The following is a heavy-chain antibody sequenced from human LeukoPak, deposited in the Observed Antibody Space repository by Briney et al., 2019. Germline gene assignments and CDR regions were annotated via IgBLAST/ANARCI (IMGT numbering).Heavy chain of an antibody. V-gene: IGHV1-69*02. D-gene: IGHD6-19*01. CDR1: GGTLRRHT. J-gene: IGHJ4*02. Sequence: ASVKVSCKASGGTLRRHTITWVRQAPGQGLEWMGRIIPMMGKANYEQKFQGRVTITADTSTDTAYMDLISLRSEDTAVYYCASRSHKTIVGADTREVGDYWGQGTLVTVSS. CDR2: IIPMMGKA. CDR3: ASRSHKTIVGADTREVGDY.